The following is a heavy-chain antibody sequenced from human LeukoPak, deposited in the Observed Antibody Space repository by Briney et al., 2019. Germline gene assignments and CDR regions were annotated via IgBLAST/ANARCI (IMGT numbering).Heavy chain of an antibody. V-gene: IGHV3-15*01. CDR3: TTPSTVTTDYYYYGMDV. Sequence: GGSLRLSCAASGFTFSNAWMSWVRQAPGKGLEWVGRIKSKTDGGTTDYAAPVKGRFNISRDDSKTTLYLQMNSLKTEDTAVYYCTTPSTVTTDYYYYGMDVWGQGTTVTVSS. CDR2: IKSKTDGGTT. D-gene: IGHD4-17*01. CDR1: GFTFSNAW. J-gene: IGHJ6*02.